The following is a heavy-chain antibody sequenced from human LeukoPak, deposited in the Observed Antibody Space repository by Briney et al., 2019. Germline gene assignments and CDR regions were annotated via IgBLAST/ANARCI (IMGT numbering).Heavy chain of an antibody. J-gene: IGHJ4*02. CDR3: ARRIVGATYYFDY. V-gene: IGHV4-39*01. D-gene: IGHD1-26*01. CDR1: GGSLSSSSYY. Sequence: SETLSLTCTVSGGSLSSSSYYWGWIRQPPGKGLEWIGSIYYSGSTYYNPSLKSRVTISVDTSKNQFSLKLSSVTAADTAVYYCARRIVGATYYFDYWGQGTLVTVSS. CDR2: IYYSGST.